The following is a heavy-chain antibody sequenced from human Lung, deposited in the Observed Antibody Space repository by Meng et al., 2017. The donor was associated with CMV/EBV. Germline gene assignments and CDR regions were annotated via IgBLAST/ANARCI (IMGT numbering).Heavy chain of an antibody. CDR3: AAFLAGASSTSPANDY. J-gene: IGHJ4*02. Sequence: SLKISCAASGFSFKDFAIHWVRQAPGKGLQWVATISYDGNTQVYADSVKGRFSVSRDNSKKTLDLRMNSLRPEDTALYYCAAFLAGASSTSPANDYWGLGXPVTVSS. D-gene: IGHD6-19*01. CDR1: GFSFKDFA. CDR2: ISYDGNTQ. V-gene: IGHV3-30-3*01.